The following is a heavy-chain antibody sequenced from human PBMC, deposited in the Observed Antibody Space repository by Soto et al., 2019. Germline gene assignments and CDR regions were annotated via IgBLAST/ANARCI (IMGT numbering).Heavy chain of an antibody. J-gene: IGHJ4*02. CDR2: ISSDGRNK. Sequence: QVQLVESGGGVVQPGRSLRLSCAASGFTFSSFAMHWVRQAPGKGLEWVAVISSDGRNKYYADSVKGRFTISRDNSKNTLYLQMSSLRTEDTAVYYCARQGTNSCWLVDYWGQGTLVTVSS. CDR3: ARQGTNSCWLVDY. V-gene: IGHV3-30*03. CDR1: GFTFSSFA. D-gene: IGHD6-19*01.